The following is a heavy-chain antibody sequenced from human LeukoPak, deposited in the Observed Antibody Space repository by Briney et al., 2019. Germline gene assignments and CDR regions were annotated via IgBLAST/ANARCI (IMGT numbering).Heavy chain of an antibody. V-gene: IGHV3-74*01. Sequence: GGSLRLSCVASQFTFKNYWMRWVHQAPGRGLVWLSYISPDGSSTRYADSVRGRFTISRDNAKNTLYLQMNSLRAEDTAVYFCATAWSYWGQGTLVTASS. CDR3: ATAWSY. J-gene: IGHJ4*02. CDR1: QFTFKNYW. D-gene: IGHD2-21*02. CDR2: ISPDGSST.